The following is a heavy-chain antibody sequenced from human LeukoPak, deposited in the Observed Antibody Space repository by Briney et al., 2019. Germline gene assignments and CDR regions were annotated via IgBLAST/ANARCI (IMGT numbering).Heavy chain of an antibody. CDR3: ASITMIVGNDAFDI. CDR2: INPNSGGT. J-gene: IGHJ3*02. CDR1: GYTFTGYY. D-gene: IGHD3-22*01. V-gene: IGHV1-2*02. Sequence: GASVKASCKASGYTFTGYYMHWVRQAPGQGLEWMGWINPNSGGTNYAQKFQGRVTMTRDTSISTAYMELSRLRSDDTAVYYCASITMIVGNDAFDIWGQGTMVTVSS.